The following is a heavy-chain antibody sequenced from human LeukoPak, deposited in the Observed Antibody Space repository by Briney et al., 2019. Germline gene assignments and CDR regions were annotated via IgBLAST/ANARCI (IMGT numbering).Heavy chain of an antibody. Sequence: GSLRLSCAASGFTFSSYGMHWVRQPPGKGLEWIGEINHSGSTNYNPSLKSRVTISVDTSKNQFSLKLSSVTAADTAVYYCARGLSGSYYGREYYYYYYMDVWGKGTTVTVSS. CDR1: GFTFSSYG. J-gene: IGHJ6*03. CDR3: ARGLSGSYYGREYYYYYYMDV. CDR2: INHSGST. D-gene: IGHD1-26*01. V-gene: IGHV4-34*01.